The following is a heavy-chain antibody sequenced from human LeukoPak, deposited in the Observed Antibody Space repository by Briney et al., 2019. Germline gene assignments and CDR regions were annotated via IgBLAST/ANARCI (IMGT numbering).Heavy chain of an antibody. CDR1: GYTFNDHF. CDR3: VRAGAFYDILGV. V-gene: IGHV1-2*02. J-gene: IGHJ6*02. Sequence: ASVKVSCKASGYTFNDHFIHWVRQAPGQRPEWVGWMDPKSCGTRFAPNFQGRVTLTRDTSVSAAYMELSSLTSDDTAVYYCVRAGAFYDILGVWGPGTTVAVSS. CDR2: MDPKSCGT. D-gene: IGHD3-9*01.